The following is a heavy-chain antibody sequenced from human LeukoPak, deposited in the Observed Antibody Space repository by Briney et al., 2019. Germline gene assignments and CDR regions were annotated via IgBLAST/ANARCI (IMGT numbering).Heavy chain of an antibody. CDR3: VSFYETY. Sequence: GGSLRLSCAASGFTFSNYWIHWVRQAPGKGLVWVSDINSDGSWTSYADSVKGRFPSSKDNAKNTVYLQMNNLRVEDTAVYYCVSFYETYWGRGTLVTVSS. V-gene: IGHV3-74*01. CDR1: GFTFSNYW. J-gene: IGHJ4*02. D-gene: IGHD2-2*01. CDR2: INSDGSWT.